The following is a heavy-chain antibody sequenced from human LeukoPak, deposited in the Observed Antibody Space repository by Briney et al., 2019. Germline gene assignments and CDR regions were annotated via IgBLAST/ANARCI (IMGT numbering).Heavy chain of an antibody. J-gene: IGHJ4*02. D-gene: IGHD3-16*01. CDR3: VRGHLGYFDY. CDR1: GGSISSGGYS. CDR2: IYHSGST. Sequence: SETLSLTCAVSGGSISSGGYSWSWIRQPPGKGLEWIGYIYHSGSTYYNPSLKSRVTISVDRSKNQFSLKLSSVTAADTAVHYCVRGHLGYFDYWGQGTLVTVSS. V-gene: IGHV4-30-2*01.